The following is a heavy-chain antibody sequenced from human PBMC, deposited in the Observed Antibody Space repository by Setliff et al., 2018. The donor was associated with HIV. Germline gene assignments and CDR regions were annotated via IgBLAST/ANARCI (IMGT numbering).Heavy chain of an antibody. Sequence: SETLSLTCTVSGGSISSGSYYWSWIRQPAGKGLEWIGRIYTSGSTNYNPSLKSRVTISVDTSKNQFSLKLSSVTAADTAVYYCARTYNFWSGYYDAFDIWGQGTMVTVSS. CDR1: GGSISSGSYY. CDR3: ARTYNFWSGYYDAFDI. V-gene: IGHV4-61*02. CDR2: IYTSGST. J-gene: IGHJ3*02. D-gene: IGHD3-3*01.